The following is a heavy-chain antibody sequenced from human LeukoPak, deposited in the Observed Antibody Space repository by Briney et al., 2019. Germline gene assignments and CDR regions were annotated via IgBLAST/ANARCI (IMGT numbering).Heavy chain of an antibody. CDR2: IYYTGRT. V-gene: IGHV4-39*01. D-gene: IGHD3-22*01. CDR1: GGYISSSSYY. Sequence: SETLSLTCSVSGGYISSSSYYWGWIRQPPGKGLEWIGDIYYTGRTYYNSSPKSRLTVSIDTSKNQFSLKLASLTAADTGVYYCARRRYYDSTGYLDWGQGTRITVSS. J-gene: IGHJ1*01. CDR3: ARRRYYDSTGYLD.